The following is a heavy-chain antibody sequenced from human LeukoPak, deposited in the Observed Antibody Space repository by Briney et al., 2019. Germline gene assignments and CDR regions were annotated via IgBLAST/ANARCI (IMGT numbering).Heavy chain of an antibody. D-gene: IGHD2-21*01. CDR3: AVAYCGGDCYSDDPDAFDI. CDR1: GYTFTSYD. CDR2: MNPNSGNT. J-gene: IGHJ3*02. Sequence: ASVKVSCKASGYTFTSYDINWVRQATGQGPEWMGWMNPNSGNTGYAQKFQGRVTITRNTSISTAYMELSSLRSEDTAVYYCAVAYCGGDCYSDDPDAFDIWGQGTMVTVSS. V-gene: IGHV1-8*03.